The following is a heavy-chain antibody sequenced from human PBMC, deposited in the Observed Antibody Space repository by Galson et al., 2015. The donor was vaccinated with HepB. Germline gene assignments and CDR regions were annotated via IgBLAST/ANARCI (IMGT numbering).Heavy chain of an antibody. CDR1: GYRFTSNW. V-gene: IGHV5-51*01. D-gene: IGHD3-10*01. Sequence: QSGAEVKKPGESLRISCKGSGYRFTSNWIGWVRQMPGKGLEWMGIIFPIDSDTRYSPSFRGQVTISADKSINTAYLQWNSLKASDTAMYYCARLATHYYGSATYYDYWGQGALVTVSS. J-gene: IGHJ4*02. CDR2: IFPIDSDT. CDR3: ARLATHYYGSATYYDY.